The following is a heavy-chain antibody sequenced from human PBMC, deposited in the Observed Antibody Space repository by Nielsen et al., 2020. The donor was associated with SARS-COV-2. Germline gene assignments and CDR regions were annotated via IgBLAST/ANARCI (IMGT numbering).Heavy chain of an antibody. CDR3: ARLSSAPWGEVDY. CDR2: ISSTDSGATV. CDR1: GFDFSDYY. Sequence: GESLKISCTAFGFDFSDYYMSWLRQAPGKGLEWVSWISSTDSGATVNYPDSVRGRFTISRDNAKNSLYLQMNSLKNEDTAVYYCARLSSAPWGEVDYWGQGTQVTVSS. J-gene: IGHJ4*02. V-gene: IGHV3-11*04. D-gene: IGHD1-26*01.